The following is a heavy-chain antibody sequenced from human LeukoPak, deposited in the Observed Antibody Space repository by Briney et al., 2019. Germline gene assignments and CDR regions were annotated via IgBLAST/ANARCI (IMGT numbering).Heavy chain of an antibody. J-gene: IGHJ4*02. CDR1: GGSISSGSYY. CDR2: IYTSGST. V-gene: IGHV4-61*02. CDR3: ASGVGAKDY. D-gene: IGHD1-26*01. Sequence: SETLSLTCTVSGGSISSGSYYWSWIRQPAGKGLEWIGRIYTSGSTNYNPSLKSRVTISVDTSKNQFSLKLSSVTAADTAVYYCASGVGAKDYWGQGTLVTVSS.